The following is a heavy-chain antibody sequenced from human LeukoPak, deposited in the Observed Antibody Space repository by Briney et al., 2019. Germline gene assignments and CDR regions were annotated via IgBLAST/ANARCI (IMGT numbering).Heavy chain of an antibody. CDR1: GFTFSSYG. D-gene: IGHD6-13*01. J-gene: IGHJ4*02. V-gene: IGHV3-30*03. Sequence: GGSLRLSCAASGFTFSSYGIHWVRLTPGKGLEWVAVISYDGSTIYYGDSVKGRFTISRDNSKNTIYLQMNSLRAEDTAVYYCARDHEQQPLYYFDYWGQGTLVTVSS. CDR2: ISYDGSTI. CDR3: ARDHEQQPLYYFDY.